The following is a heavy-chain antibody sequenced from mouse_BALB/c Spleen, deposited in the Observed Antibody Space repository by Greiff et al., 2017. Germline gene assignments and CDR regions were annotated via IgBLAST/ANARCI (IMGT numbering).Heavy chain of an antibody. CDR3: ARGGYGDY. D-gene: IGHD1-2*01. CDR1: GFTFSSYA. Sequence: EVKLMESGGGLVKPGGSLKLSCAASGFTFSSYAMSWVRQTPEKRLEWVASISSGGSTYYPDSVKGRFTISRDNARNILYLQMSSLRSEDTAMYYCARGGYGDYWGQGTTLTVSS. CDR2: ISSGGST. J-gene: IGHJ2*01. V-gene: IGHV5-6-5*01.